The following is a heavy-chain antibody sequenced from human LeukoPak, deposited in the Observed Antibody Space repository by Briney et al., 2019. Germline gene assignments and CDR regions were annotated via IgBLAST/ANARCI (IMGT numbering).Heavy chain of an antibody. J-gene: IGHJ4*02. CDR2: ISYDGSNK. D-gene: IGHD6-6*01. CDR3: ASLSSQLVLAFDY. Sequence: GGSLRLSCAASGFTFSSYAMHWVRQAPGKGLEWVAVISYDGSNKYYADSVKGRFTISRDNSKNTLYLQMNSLRAEDTAVYYCASLSSQLVLAFDYWGQGTLVTVSS. V-gene: IGHV3-30-3*01. CDR1: GFTFSSYA.